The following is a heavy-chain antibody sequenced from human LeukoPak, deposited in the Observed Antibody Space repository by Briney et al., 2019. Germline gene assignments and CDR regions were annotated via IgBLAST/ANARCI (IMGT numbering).Heavy chain of an antibody. CDR1: GFTFSSYS. D-gene: IGHD3-3*01. V-gene: IGHV3-21*01. J-gene: IGHJ5*02. CDR2: ISSSSSYI. CDR3: ARGSRYYDFWSGYNWFDP. Sequence: PGGSLRLSCAASGFTFSSYSMNWVRQAPGKGLEWVSSISSSSSYIYYADSVKGRFTISRDNAKNSLYLQMNSLRAEDTAVYYCARGSRYYDFWSGYNWFDPWGQRTLVTVSS.